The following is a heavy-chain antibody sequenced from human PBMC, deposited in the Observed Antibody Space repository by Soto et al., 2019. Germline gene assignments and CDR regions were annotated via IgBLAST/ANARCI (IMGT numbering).Heavy chain of an antibody. D-gene: IGHD4-4*01. CDR2: IYPADSDS. CDR3: ARPTVPQFYYHGMDV. V-gene: IGHV5-51*01. Sequence: GESLKISCKGSRYTVTNSWIGWLRQMPGKGLEWRGMIYPADSDSRYSPSLQGQVTISAHKSISTAYLQWSSLKASDTAMYYCARPTVPQFYYHGMDVWGQGTTVTVSS. J-gene: IGHJ6*02. CDR1: RYTVTNSW.